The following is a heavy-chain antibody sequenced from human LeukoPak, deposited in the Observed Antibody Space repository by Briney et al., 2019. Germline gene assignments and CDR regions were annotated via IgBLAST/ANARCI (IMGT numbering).Heavy chain of an antibody. CDR2: ISGSGGSA. D-gene: IGHD1-26*01. Sequence: PSETLSLTCAVYGGSFSGYYWSWVRQAPGKGLEWVSTISGSGGSAYYADSVKGRFTISRDNSNNTLYLQMYTLRAEDTAVYYCAKSEAEQFHPYFDYWGQGTLVTVSS. CDR1: GGSFSGYY. CDR3: AKSEAEQFHPYFDY. V-gene: IGHV3-23*01. J-gene: IGHJ4*02.